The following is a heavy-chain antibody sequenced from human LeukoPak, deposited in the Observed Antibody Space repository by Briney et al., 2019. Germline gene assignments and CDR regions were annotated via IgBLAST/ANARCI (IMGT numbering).Heavy chain of an antibody. CDR2: IYTSGST. Sequence: PSETLSLTCTVSGGSISSYYWSWIRQPPGKGLEWIGYIYTSGSTNYNPSLKSRVTISVDTSKNQFSLKLSSVTAADTAVYYCARGHGDYVQYYYYMDVWGKGTTVTVSS. J-gene: IGHJ6*03. V-gene: IGHV4-4*09. D-gene: IGHD4-17*01. CDR1: GGSISSYY. CDR3: ARGHGDYVQYYYYMDV.